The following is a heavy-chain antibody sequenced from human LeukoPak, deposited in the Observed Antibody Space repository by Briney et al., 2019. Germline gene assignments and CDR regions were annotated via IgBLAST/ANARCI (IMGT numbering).Heavy chain of an antibody. D-gene: IGHD5-18*01. CDR2: ISGSGGST. CDR3: AKGIDTAYYYYYMDV. Sequence: PGGSLRLSCAASGFTFSSYAMSWVRQAPGKGLEWVSAISGSGGSTYYADSVKGRFTTSRDNSKNTLYLQVNSLRAEDTAVYYCAKGIDTAYYYYYMDVWGKGTTVTVSS. J-gene: IGHJ6*03. V-gene: IGHV3-23*01. CDR1: GFTFSSYA.